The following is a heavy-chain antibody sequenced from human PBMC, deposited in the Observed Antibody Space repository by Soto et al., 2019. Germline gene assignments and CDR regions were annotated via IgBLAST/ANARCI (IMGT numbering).Heavy chain of an antibody. Sequence: SVKVSCTASGGTFSSYAISWVRQAPGQGLEWMGGIIPIFGTANYAQKFQGRVTITADESTSTAYMELSSLRSEDTAVYYCARGGSGSYDFDYWGQGTLVTVSS. CDR1: GGTFSSYA. CDR2: IIPIFGTA. D-gene: IGHD3-10*01. CDR3: ARGGSGSYDFDY. J-gene: IGHJ4*02. V-gene: IGHV1-69*01.